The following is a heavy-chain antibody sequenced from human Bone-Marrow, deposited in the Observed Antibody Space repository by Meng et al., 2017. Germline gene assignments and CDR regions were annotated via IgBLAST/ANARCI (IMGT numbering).Heavy chain of an antibody. V-gene: IGHV1-18*01. CDR3: ARDFMCSGGSCLDVFDI. CDR2: ISAYTDSA. CDR1: GYSFSIYG. J-gene: IGHJ3*02. Sequence: ASVKVSCKASGYSFSIYGISWVRQAPGQGLEWMGWISAYTDSAKYAQNLQGRVTMTTDTSTNTIYMEVRSLRSDDTAVYYCARDFMCSGGSCLDVFDIRGQGTMVTVSS. D-gene: IGHD2-15*01.